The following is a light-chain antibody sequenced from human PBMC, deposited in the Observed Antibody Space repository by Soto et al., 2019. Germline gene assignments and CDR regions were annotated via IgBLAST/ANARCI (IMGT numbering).Light chain of an antibody. V-gene: IGKV4-1*01. J-gene: IGKJ1*01. Sequence: DIVMTQSPDSLAVSLGERATINCKASQSVLYSSNNKNYLAWYQQKPGQPPKLLIYWASTRESGVPDRFSGSGSGTDFTLTISSLQAEDVAVYYCQQYYSMWTFGHGTKVEIK. CDR3: QQYYSMWT. CDR1: QSVLYSSNNKNY. CDR2: WAS.